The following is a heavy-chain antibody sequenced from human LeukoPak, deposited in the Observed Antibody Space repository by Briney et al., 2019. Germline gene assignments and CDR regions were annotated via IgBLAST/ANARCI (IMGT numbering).Heavy chain of an antibody. CDR2: IYYSGST. V-gene: IGHV4-59*01. Sequence: KTSETLSLTCTVSGGSISSYYWSWIRQPPGKGLEWIGYIYYSGSTNYNPSLKSRVTISVDTSKNQFSLKLSSVTAADTAVYYCARAGGRMDENWFDPWGQGTLVTVSS. CDR1: GGSISSYY. CDR3: ARAGGRMDENWFDP. J-gene: IGHJ5*02. D-gene: IGHD1-14*01.